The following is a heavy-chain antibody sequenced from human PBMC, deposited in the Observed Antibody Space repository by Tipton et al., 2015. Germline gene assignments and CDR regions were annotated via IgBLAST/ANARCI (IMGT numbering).Heavy chain of an antibody. CDR3: ARYRLGVDY. CDR1: GASISTGAYY. D-gene: IGHD3-16*01. Sequence: TLSLTCSVSGASISTGAYYWSWVRQHPGKGLEWMAYFSDTGSTYYNPSLKSRVTISVDTSKNHFSLRLSSVTAADTAVYYCARYRLGVDYWGQGTLVTVSS. J-gene: IGHJ4*02. V-gene: IGHV4-31*03. CDR2: FSDTGST.